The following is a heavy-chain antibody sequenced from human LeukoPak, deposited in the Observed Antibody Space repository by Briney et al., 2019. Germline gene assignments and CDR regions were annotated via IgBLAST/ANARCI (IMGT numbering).Heavy chain of an antibody. Sequence: GGSLRLSCAASGFTFSSYAMSWVRQAPGKGLEWVSTINGGGVNTYYADSVKGRFTISRDNSKSTLFLQMNSLRAEDTAVYYCAKSSYYDSSGYYREYYFDYWGQGTLVTVSS. J-gene: IGHJ4*02. CDR1: GFTFSSYA. V-gene: IGHV3-23*01. CDR3: AKSSYYDSSGYYREYYFDY. D-gene: IGHD3-22*01. CDR2: INGGGVNT.